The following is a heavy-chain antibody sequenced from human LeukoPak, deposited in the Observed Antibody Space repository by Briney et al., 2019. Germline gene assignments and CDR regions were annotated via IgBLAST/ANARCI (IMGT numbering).Heavy chain of an antibody. CDR1: GGSITRYY. Sequence: SETLSLTCTVSGGSITRYYWSWIRQPPGKGLEWIGYIHYSRGTNYNPSLKSRVTISLDTSKSQFSLKLTSVTAADTAVYYCAVIGGTTDYYIDYWGQGTLVTVSS. J-gene: IGHJ4*02. D-gene: IGHD2/OR15-2a*01. CDR2: IHYSRGT. V-gene: IGHV4-59*01. CDR3: AVIGGTTDYYIDY.